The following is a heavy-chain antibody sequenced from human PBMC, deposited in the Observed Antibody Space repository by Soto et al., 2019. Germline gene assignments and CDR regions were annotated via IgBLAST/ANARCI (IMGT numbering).Heavy chain of an antibody. CDR1: GSSISSSNW. CDR2: IYHSGST. CDR3: ARDDYALSGWLDY. J-gene: IGHJ4*02. V-gene: IGHV4-4*02. D-gene: IGHD6-19*01. Sequence: SETLSLTCAVSGSSISSSNWWSWVRQPPGKGLEWIGEIYHSGSTNYNPSLKSRVTISVDKSKNQFSLKLSSVTAADTAVYYCARDDYALSGWLDYWGQGTLVTVSS.